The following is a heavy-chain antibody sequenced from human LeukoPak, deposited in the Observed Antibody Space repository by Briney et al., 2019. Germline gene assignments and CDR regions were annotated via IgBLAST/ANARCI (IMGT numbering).Heavy chain of an antibody. Sequence: PSETLSLTCAVSGGSISSNNWWSWVRQPPGKGLEWIGQIYHSGSTNYNPSLKGRVTISVDTSKNQFSLKLSSVTAADTAVYYCARQERMVTTAYDYWGQGTLVTVSS. J-gene: IGHJ4*02. CDR3: ARQERMVTTAYDY. CDR1: GGSISSNNW. D-gene: IGHD4-11*01. CDR2: IYHSGST. V-gene: IGHV4-4*02.